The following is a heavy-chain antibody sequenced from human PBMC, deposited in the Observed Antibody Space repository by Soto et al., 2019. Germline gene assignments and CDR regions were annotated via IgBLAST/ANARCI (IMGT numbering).Heavy chain of an antibody. D-gene: IGHD5-12*01. CDR1: GGSISSYY. CDR3: ARDPVDGYAFFDY. CDR2: MYYSGST. Sequence: PSETLSLTCTVSGGSISSYYWTWIRQLPGKGLEWIGYMYYSGSTNYNPSLKSRVTISVDTSKNQFSLKLSSVTAADTAVYYCARDPVDGYAFFDYWGQGTLVPVYS. V-gene: IGHV4-59*01. J-gene: IGHJ4*02.